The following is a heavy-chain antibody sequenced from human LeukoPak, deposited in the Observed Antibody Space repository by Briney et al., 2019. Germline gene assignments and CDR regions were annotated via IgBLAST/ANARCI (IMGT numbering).Heavy chain of an antibody. Sequence: SETLSLTCTVSGGSISSYDWSWIRQPPGKGLEWIGYIYYSGSTNYNPSLKSRVTISVDTSKNQFSLKLSSVTAADTALYYCARGVEYSSSSGLGYWGQRTLVTVSS. CDR1: GGSISSYD. CDR2: IYYSGST. V-gene: IGHV4-59*01. D-gene: IGHD6-6*01. J-gene: IGHJ4*02. CDR3: ARGVEYSSSSGLGY.